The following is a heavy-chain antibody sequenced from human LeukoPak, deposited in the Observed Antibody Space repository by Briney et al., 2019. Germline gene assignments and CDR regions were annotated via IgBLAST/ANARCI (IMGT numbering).Heavy chain of an antibody. J-gene: IGHJ3*01. CDR1: GASISGYY. CDR2: VYSSGIT. CDR3: GRNYYDNRGEAFDL. D-gene: IGHD3-22*01. Sequence: SETLSLTCSVSGASISGYYWCWIRQTAGKGLEWIGRVYSSGITNYSPSLKSRVTMSVDASKNQFSLKLTSVTAADTAFYYCGRNYYDNRGEAFDLWGQGTMVTVSS. V-gene: IGHV4-4*07.